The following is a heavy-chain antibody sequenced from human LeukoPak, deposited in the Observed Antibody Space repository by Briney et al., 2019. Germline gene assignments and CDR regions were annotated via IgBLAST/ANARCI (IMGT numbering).Heavy chain of an antibody. CDR1: GFTFSDYY. CDR3: AGGPYYYDSSGYPYYYYGMDV. Sequence: GGSLRLSCAASGFTFSDYYMSWIRQAPGKGLEGVSYIRSSGSTIYYADAVKGRFTISRDNAKNSLYLQMNSLRAEDTAVYYCAGGPYYYDSSGYPYYYYGMDVWGQGTTVTVSS. D-gene: IGHD3-22*01. J-gene: IGHJ6*02. CDR2: IRSSGSTI. V-gene: IGHV3-11*01.